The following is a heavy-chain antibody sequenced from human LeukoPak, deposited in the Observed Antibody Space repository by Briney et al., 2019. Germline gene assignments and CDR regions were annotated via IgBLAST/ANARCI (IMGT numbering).Heavy chain of an antibody. CDR1: GFTFTSYW. D-gene: IGHD6-13*01. CDR3: ATKVTSYSSNWYDAFDI. Sequence: GGSLRLSCAASGFTFTSYWMTWVRQAPGKGLEWVANIQQDGSEKYYVDSVKGRFTISRDNAKNSLYLQMNSLRAEDTAVYYCATKVTSYSSNWYDAFDIWGQGTMVTVSS. CDR2: IQQDGSEK. V-gene: IGHV3-7*01. J-gene: IGHJ3*02.